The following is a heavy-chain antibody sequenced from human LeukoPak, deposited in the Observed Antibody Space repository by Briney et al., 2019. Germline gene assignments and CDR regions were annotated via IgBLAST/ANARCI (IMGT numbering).Heavy chain of an antibody. J-gene: IGHJ4*02. CDR2: IIPAFRTT. CDR3: ARSGSKSWGYFES. CDR1: GGTFSSCV. V-gene: IGHV1-69*05. Sequence: EASVKVSCKASGGTFSSCVISWVRQAPGQGLEWMGRIIPAFRTTVFAQRFQGRVTMTTDESTSAAYLDLSSLTFDDTAVYYCARSGSKSWGYFESWGQGTLVTVSS. D-gene: IGHD1-26*01.